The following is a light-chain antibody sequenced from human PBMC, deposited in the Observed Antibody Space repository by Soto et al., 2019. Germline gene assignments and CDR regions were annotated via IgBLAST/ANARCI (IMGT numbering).Light chain of an antibody. V-gene: IGKV1-33*01. CDR3: QHYDYPIP. Sequence: DIKMTQSLSSLSGSVGDSVTITCQASYDISNNLNWYQQKPGKAPKLLIYDASNLEIGVPSRFSGSGSGTDFTFTISSLQPEDIATYYCQHYDYPIPSGQRTRLEI. J-gene: IGKJ5*01. CDR2: DAS. CDR1: YDISNN.